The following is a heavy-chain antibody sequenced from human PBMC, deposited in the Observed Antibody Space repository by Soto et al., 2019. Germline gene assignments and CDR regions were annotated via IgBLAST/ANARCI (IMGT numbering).Heavy chain of an antibody. CDR2: IYYSGST. J-gene: IGHJ4*02. Sequence: SETLSLTCTVSGGSISSSSYYWGWIRQPPGKGLEWIGSIYYSGSTYYNPSLKSRVTISVDTSKNQFSLKLSSVTAADTAVYYCARQLRKVTIFGVVIHYFDYWGQGTLVTVSS. V-gene: IGHV4-39*01. CDR3: ARQLRKVTIFGVVIHYFDY. CDR1: GGSISSSSYY. D-gene: IGHD3-3*01.